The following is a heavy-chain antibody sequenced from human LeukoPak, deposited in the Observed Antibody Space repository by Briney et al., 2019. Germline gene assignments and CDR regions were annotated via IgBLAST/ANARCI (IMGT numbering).Heavy chain of an antibody. CDR3: ARRRDGSQPDFGY. V-gene: IGHV5-51*01. D-gene: IGHD5-24*01. Sequence: GESLKISCKGSGYRFSSYWIGWVRQMPGKGLEWMGIIYPGDSNIRYSPSFQGQVTISADKSVSTAYLRWSSLKASDTAMYYCARRRDGSQPDFGYWGQGTLVTVSS. CDR1: GYRFSSYW. CDR2: IYPGDSNI. J-gene: IGHJ4*02.